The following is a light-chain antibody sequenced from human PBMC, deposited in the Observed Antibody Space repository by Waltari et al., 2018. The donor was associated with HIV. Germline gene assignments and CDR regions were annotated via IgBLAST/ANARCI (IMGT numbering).Light chain of an antibody. J-gene: IGLJ2*01. CDR2: EDS. Sequence: NFILTQSHPVSESPGKTVTISCTRSSGGIGSTYIQWYQQRPGRSPDTVIYEDSQRPSGVPNRFSGSVDSSSNSASLTISGLKTEDEADYFCQSYDGTTVVFGGGTRLTVL. V-gene: IGLV6-57*01. CDR3: QSYDGTTVV. CDR1: SGGIGSTY.